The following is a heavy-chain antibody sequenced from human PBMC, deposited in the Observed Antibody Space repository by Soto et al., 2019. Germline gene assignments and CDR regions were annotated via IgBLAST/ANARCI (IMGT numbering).Heavy chain of an antibody. Sequence: SQTLSLTCAISGDSVSSNSAAWNWIRQSPSRGLEWLGRTYYRSKWYNDYAVSVKSRITINPDTSKNQFSLQLNSATPEDTAVYYCARDRRSSGWRLDAFDIWGQGTMVTVSS. J-gene: IGHJ3*02. CDR3: ARDRRSSGWRLDAFDI. CDR1: GDSVSSNSAA. CDR2: TYYRSKWYN. D-gene: IGHD6-19*01. V-gene: IGHV6-1*01.